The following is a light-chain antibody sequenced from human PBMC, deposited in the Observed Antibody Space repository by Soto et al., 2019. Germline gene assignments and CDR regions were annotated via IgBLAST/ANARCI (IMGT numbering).Light chain of an antibody. J-gene: IGKJ4*01. Sequence: EVVLTQSPGTLSLSPGERATLSCRASQSVSSNYLAWYQQKPGQAPRLLIYGVSTRATGIPDRFSGSGSGTGFSLTISRREPKVFAMYYCQHYFTPPLTFGGGTKGDIK. CDR1: QSVSSNY. CDR2: GVS. CDR3: QHYFTPPLT. V-gene: IGKV3-20*01.